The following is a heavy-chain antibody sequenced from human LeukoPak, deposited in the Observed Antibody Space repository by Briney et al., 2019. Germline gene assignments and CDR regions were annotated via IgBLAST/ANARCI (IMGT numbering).Heavy chain of an antibody. CDR2: ISSSGGPT. V-gene: IGHV3-23*01. J-gene: IGHJ4*02. Sequence: GGSLRLSCAASGFTFSSYAMNWVRQAPGEGVEWVSGISSSGGPTYYADSVKGRFTISRDNSKNTLYLQMNSLRGEDTAVYYCAKEDPRATFDCWGQGTLVTVSS. CDR1: GFTFSSYA. CDR3: AKEDPRATFDC.